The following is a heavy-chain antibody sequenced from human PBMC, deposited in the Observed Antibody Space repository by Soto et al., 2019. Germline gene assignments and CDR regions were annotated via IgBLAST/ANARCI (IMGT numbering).Heavy chain of an antibody. CDR1: GGSIGSRGYY. D-gene: IGHD1-26*01. CDR2: IYHSGST. CDR3: ARLGGSFAVPHFDY. J-gene: IGHJ4*02. Sequence: SETLSLTCTVSGGSIGSRGYYWGWIRQPPGKGLEWIGTIYHSGSTNYNPSLKSRVTISVDTSKNQFSLKLSSVTAADTAVYYCARLGGSFAVPHFDYWGQGTLVTVSS. V-gene: IGHV4-39*07.